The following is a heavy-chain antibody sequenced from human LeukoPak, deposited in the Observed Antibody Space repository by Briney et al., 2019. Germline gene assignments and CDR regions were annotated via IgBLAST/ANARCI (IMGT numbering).Heavy chain of an antibody. CDR3: AHRGFSGSYHFDY. V-gene: IGHV2-5*02. J-gene: IGHJ4*02. D-gene: IGHD1-26*01. CDR2: IYWDDDI. Sequence: SGPTLVNPTQTLTLTCTFSGFSPTTRLVDVGCIPQPSGEGLEWLAVIYWDDDIHYSPCLKSRLTITKDASKNQVVLTLINMDPVDTATYYCAHRGFSGSYHFDYWGQGALVTVSS. CDR1: GFSPTTRLVD.